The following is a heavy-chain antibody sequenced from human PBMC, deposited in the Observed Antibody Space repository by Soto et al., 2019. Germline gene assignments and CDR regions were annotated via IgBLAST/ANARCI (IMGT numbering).Heavy chain of an antibody. CDR1: GFTFSSYG. Sequence: QVQLVESGGGVVQPGRSLRLSCAASGFTFSSYGMHWVRQAPGKGLEWVAVIWYDGSNKYYADSVKGRFTISRDNSKNTLYLQMNSLRAEDTAVYYCARGSGRRYYYYYYYMDVWGKGTTVTVSS. CDR2: IWYDGSNK. J-gene: IGHJ6*03. V-gene: IGHV3-33*01. CDR3: ARGSGRRYYYYYYYMDV.